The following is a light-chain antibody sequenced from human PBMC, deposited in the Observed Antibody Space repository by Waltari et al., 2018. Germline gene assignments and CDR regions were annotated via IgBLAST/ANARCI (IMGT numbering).Light chain of an antibody. J-gene: IGKJ1*01. Sequence: DIQMTQSPSSLSASVGDRVTSTCRASQSMARSLNWYQQKPGKAPKLLVYAVSTLHSGVPSRFSGSGSGTDFTLTINTLQPEDFATYYCQQSYSTLSWTFGQGTKVEMK. CDR3: QQSYSTLSWT. CDR1: QSMARS. CDR2: AVS. V-gene: IGKV1-39*01.